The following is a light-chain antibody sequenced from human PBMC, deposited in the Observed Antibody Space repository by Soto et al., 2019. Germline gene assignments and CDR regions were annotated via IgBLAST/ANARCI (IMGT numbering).Light chain of an antibody. J-gene: IGKJ2*01. Sequence: DVVMTQSPLSLPVTLGQPASISCRSSQSLVYSDGNTYLNWFQQRPGQSPRRLIYKVSNRDSGVPDRLSGSGSGTDFKLKISRVEAEDVGVYYCMQATHLPLTFGQGTKLEIK. CDR1: QSLVYSDGNTY. CDR3: MQATHLPLT. V-gene: IGKV2-30*01. CDR2: KVS.